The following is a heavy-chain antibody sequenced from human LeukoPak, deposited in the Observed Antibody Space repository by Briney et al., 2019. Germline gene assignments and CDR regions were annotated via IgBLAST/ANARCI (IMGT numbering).Heavy chain of an antibody. CDR2: ISAYNGNT. J-gene: IGHJ6*04. CDR3: ARDHTMVRGVNHGMDV. Sequence: ASVKVSCKASVYTFTSYGISWVRQAPGQGLEWMGWISAYNGNTNYAQKLQGRVTMTTDTSTSTAYMELRSLRSDDTAVYYCARDHTMVRGVNHGMDVWGKGTTVTVSS. V-gene: IGHV1-18*04. CDR1: VYTFTSYG. D-gene: IGHD3-10*01.